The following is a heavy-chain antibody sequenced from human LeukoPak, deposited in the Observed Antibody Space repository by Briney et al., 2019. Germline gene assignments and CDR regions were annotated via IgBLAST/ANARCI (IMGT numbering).Heavy chain of an antibody. CDR1: GFTFSSYA. CDR2: ISGGAGGA. D-gene: IGHD3-10*01. CDR3: AKDGGYGSGSYYPDY. J-gene: IGHJ4*02. V-gene: IGHV3-23*01. Sequence: PGGSLRLSCPVSGFTFSSYAMSWVRQAPGKGLEWVSSISGGAGGAAYADSVKGRFTMSRDNSKNTLYLQMNSLGAEDTAVYYCAKDGGYGSGSYYPDYWGQGTLVTVSS.